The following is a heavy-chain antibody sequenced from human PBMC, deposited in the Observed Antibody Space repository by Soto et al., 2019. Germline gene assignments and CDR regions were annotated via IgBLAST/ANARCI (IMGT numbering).Heavy chain of an antibody. CDR1: GFTFSSSG. CDR2: IWFDGRNE. CDR3: ARDVGITIFPRLDP. V-gene: IGHV3-33*01. D-gene: IGHD3-3*01. J-gene: IGHJ5*02. Sequence: GGSLRLSCAASGFTFSSSGMHWVRQAPGKGLEWVAVIWFDGRNEDYADSVKGRFSISRDDSKNTMYLQMNSLRAEDTAIYYCARDVGITIFPRLDPWGQGTLVTVSS.